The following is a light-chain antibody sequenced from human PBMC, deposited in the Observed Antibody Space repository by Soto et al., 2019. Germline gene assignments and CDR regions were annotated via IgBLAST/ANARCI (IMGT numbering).Light chain of an antibody. V-gene: IGKV1-8*01. CDR1: QGISSF. CDR2: AAS. J-gene: IGKJ5*01. Sequence: ITQSPSSLSASVGALVPISFRASQGISSFLAWYQQKPGKAPKLLIYAASTLQSGVPSRFSGSGSGTDFTLTISCLQSEDFATYYCQQYYSYPAITVGQGTRLEI. CDR3: QQYYSYPAIT.